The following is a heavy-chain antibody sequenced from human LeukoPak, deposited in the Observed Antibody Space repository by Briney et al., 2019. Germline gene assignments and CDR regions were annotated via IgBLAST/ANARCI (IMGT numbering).Heavy chain of an antibody. CDR3: ARHAKLVGANAFDI. J-gene: IGHJ3*02. D-gene: IGHD1-26*01. Sequence: GESLKISCKGSGYIFTSYWIGWVRQMPGKGMAWMGIIYPGDSDTRYSPSFQGQVTISADKSISTAYLQWSSLKASDTAMYYCARHAKLVGANAFDIWGQGTMVTVSS. CDR2: IYPGDSDT. V-gene: IGHV5-51*01. CDR1: GYIFTSYW.